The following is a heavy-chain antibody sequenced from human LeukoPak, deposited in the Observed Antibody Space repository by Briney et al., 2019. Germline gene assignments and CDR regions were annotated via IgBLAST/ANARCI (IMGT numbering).Heavy chain of an antibody. V-gene: IGHV3-30-3*01. J-gene: IGHJ3*02. CDR1: GFTFSSYW. D-gene: IGHD3-22*01. Sequence: QPGGSLRLSCAASGFTFSSYWMHWVRQAPGKGLEWVAVISYDGSNKYYADSVKGRFTISRDNSKNTLYLQMNSLRAEDTAVYYCARGAPHDSSGYQVAAFDIWGQGTMVTVSS. CDR2: ISYDGSNK. CDR3: ARGAPHDSSGYQVAAFDI.